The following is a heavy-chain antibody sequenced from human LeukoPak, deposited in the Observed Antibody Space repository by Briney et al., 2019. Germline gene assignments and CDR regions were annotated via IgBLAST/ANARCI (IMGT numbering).Heavy chain of an antibody. Sequence: PSETLSLTCTVSGGSISSSSYYWGWIRQPPGKGLEWTGSIYYSGSTYYNPSLKSRVTISVDTSKNQFSLKLSSVTAADTAVYYCARAVPVPAASYYYYMDVWGKGTTVTVSS. J-gene: IGHJ6*03. CDR1: GGSISSSSYY. CDR2: IYYSGST. D-gene: IGHD2-2*01. CDR3: ARAVPVPAASYYYYMDV. V-gene: IGHV4-39*07.